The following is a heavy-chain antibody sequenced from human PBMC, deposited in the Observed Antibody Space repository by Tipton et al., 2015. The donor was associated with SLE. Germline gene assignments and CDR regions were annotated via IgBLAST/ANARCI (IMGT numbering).Heavy chain of an antibody. J-gene: IGHJ4*02. V-gene: IGHV3-9*01. D-gene: IGHD6-19*01. CDR2: ISWISGSI. Sequence: SLRLSCAASGFTFDDYAMHWVRQAPGKGLEWVSRISWISGSIGYADSVKGRFTISRDSAKNSLYLQMNSLRAEDTALYYCTKDREYSSGRSSGGFDYWGQGTLVTVSS. CDR3: TKDREYSSGRSSGGFDY. CDR1: GFTFDDYA.